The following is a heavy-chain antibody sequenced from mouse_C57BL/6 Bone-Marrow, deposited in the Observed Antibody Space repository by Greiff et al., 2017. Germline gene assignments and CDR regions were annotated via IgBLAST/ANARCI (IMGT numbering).Heavy chain of an antibody. V-gene: IGHV5-17*01. Sequence: DVKLVESGGGLVKPGGSLKLSCAASGFTFSDYGMHWVRQAPEKGLEWVAYISSGSSTIYYADTVKGRFTISRDNAKNTLCLQMTSLRSEDTAMYYCARRRSNYGDGFAYWGQGTLVTVSA. CDR1: GFTFSDYG. CDR3: ARRRSNYGDGFAY. D-gene: IGHD2-5*01. CDR2: ISSGSSTI. J-gene: IGHJ3*01.